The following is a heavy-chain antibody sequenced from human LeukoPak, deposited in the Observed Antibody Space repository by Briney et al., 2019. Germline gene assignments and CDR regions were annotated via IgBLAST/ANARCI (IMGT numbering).Heavy chain of an antibody. Sequence: GGSLRLSCAASGVSVSNDYISWVRQAPGKGQEWVSVIYSGGNTYYADSVKGRFTISRDNSKNTVYLQMNTVRAEDTAVYYCARGWGMFDYWGQGTLVTVSS. V-gene: IGHV3-53*01. CDR1: GVSVSNDY. CDR2: IYSGGNT. D-gene: IGHD7-27*01. CDR3: ARGWGMFDY. J-gene: IGHJ4*02.